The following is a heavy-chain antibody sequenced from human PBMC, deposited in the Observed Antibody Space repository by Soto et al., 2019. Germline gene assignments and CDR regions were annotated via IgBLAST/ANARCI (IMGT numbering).Heavy chain of an antibody. D-gene: IGHD6-6*01. V-gene: IGHV3-9*01. J-gene: IGHJ3*02. Sequence: LRLSCAASGFTFDDYAMHWVRQAPGKGLEWVSGISWNSGSIGYADSVKGRFTISRDNAKNSLYLQMNSLRAEDTALYYCAKDQSSSHDAFDIWGQGTMVTVSS. CDR3: AKDQSSSHDAFDI. CDR1: GFTFDDYA. CDR2: ISWNSGSI.